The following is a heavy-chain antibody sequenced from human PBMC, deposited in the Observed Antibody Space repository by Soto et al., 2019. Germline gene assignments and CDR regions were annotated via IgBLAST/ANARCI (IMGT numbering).Heavy chain of an antibody. D-gene: IGHD3-16*01. V-gene: IGHV5-51*01. Sequence: PGESLKISCKGSGYSFTSYWIGWVRQMPGKGLEWMGIIYPGDSDTRYSPSFQGQVTISADKSISTAYLQWSSLKASGTAMYYCARLSVGNSGLGAFDIWGQGTMVTVSS. CDR1: GYSFTSYW. J-gene: IGHJ3*02. CDR2: IYPGDSDT. CDR3: ARLSVGNSGLGAFDI.